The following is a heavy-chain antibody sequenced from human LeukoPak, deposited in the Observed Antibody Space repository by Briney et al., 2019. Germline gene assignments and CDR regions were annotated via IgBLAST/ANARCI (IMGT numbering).Heavy chain of an antibody. CDR1: GFTFSSYA. J-gene: IGHJ3*02. CDR2: ISRSGGST. V-gene: IGHV3-23*01. Sequence: PGGSLRLSCAASGFTFSSYAMSWVRQAPGKGLEWVSAISRSGGSTYYADSVKGRFTISRDNSKNTLYLQMNSLRAEDTAVYYCAKDQGGNRYCSSTSRSTDDAFDIWGQGTMVTVSS. D-gene: IGHD2-2*01. CDR3: AKDQGGNRYCSSTSRSTDDAFDI.